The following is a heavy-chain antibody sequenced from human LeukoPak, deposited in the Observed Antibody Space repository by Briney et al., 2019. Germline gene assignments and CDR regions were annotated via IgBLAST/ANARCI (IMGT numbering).Heavy chain of an antibody. Sequence: PSETLSLTCTVSASSISSGNWWGWIRQPPGEGLEWIGYIYYTGSTYYNPSLKSRVTMSVYTSRNQFSLKLSSVTAADTAVYYCASGTDYYDSSGYLVYWGQGTLVTVSS. D-gene: IGHD3-22*01. CDR1: ASSISSGNW. CDR3: ASGTDYYDSSGYLVY. CDR2: IYYTGST. J-gene: IGHJ4*02. V-gene: IGHV4-28*01.